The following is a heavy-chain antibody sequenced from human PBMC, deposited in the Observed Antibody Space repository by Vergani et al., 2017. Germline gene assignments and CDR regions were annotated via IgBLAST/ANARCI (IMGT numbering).Heavy chain of an antibody. CDR1: GFTFGAYA. Sequence: VQLVESGGGLVQPGGSLRLSCAASGFTFGAYALYWVRQAPGKGLDYVAAINSDGSWKFYADSVQGRFTISRDNSKNTLYLQMNSLRVEDTAVYYCGRGSDNYNWGQGTLVTVSS. CDR3: GRGSDNYN. CDR2: INSDGSWK. D-gene: IGHD5-24*01. J-gene: IGHJ4*02. V-gene: IGHV3-64*04.